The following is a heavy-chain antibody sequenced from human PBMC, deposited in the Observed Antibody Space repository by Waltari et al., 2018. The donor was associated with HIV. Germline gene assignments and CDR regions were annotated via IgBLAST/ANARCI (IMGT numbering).Heavy chain of an antibody. Sequence: LVQSGGGLVQPGGSLGLSCAASGFRFSDYWMHWVRQRPWKGLEWVSRINSDGGDATYADSVKGRFTVSRDNAKNTLFLEMSSLRVEDTAVYYCARDDYDFWSGPRRDKNYGMDVWGQGTAVTVSS. CDR3: ARDDYDFWSGPRRDKNYGMDV. CDR2: INSDGGDA. CDR1: GFRFSDYW. J-gene: IGHJ6*02. D-gene: IGHD3-3*01. V-gene: IGHV3-74*01.